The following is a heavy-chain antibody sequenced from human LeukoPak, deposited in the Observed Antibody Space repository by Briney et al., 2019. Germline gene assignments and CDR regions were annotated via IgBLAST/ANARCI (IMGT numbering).Heavy chain of an antibody. D-gene: IGHD6-19*01. V-gene: IGHV4-4*07. Sequence: SETLSLTCTVSGGSISSLYWSWIRQPAGKGLEWIGRFYTSGSTHYNPSLKSRVTLSVDTSNNQFSLKLNSVTAADTAIYYCARDQGIALAGITHWGQGTLVTVSS. CDR2: FYTSGST. CDR1: GGSISSLY. J-gene: IGHJ1*01. CDR3: ARDQGIALAGITH.